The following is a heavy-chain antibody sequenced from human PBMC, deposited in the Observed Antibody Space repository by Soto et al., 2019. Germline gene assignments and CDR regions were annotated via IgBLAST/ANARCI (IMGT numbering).Heavy chain of an antibody. D-gene: IGHD2-15*01. Sequence: ASVKVSCKASGYTFTSYGISWVRQAPGRGLEWMGWISAYNGNTNYAQKLQGRVTMTTDTSTSTAYMELRSLRSDDTAVYYCARGYCSGGSCYYYYGMDVWGQGTTVTVSS. V-gene: IGHV1-18*04. CDR2: ISAYNGNT. J-gene: IGHJ6*02. CDR3: ARGYCSGGSCYYYYGMDV. CDR1: GYTFTSYG.